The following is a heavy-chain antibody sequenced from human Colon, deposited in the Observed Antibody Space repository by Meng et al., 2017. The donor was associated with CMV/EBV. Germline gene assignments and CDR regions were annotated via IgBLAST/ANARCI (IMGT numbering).Heavy chain of an antibody. Sequence: QVQLVQSGAEVKRPGASVKVSCQASGYTFTSYDINWVRQTPGQGLEWVGWMNPRSGDTDYARKFQGRVTMTRDTSLGTAYLELRSLTSEDTAIYYCARLTSGGYRGQGTLVTVSS. CDR2: MNPRSGDT. CDR3: ARLTSGGY. V-gene: IGHV1-8*01. J-gene: IGHJ4*02. CDR1: GYTFTSYD. D-gene: IGHD4/OR15-4a*01.